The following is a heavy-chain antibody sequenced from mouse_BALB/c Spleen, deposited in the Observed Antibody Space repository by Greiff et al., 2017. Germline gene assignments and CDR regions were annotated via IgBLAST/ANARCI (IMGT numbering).Heavy chain of an antibody. J-gene: IGHJ3*01. CDR3: ARRGYYGNLLY. CDR2: ILPGSGST. Sequence: VQLQQSGAELMKPGASVKISCKATGYTFSSYWIEWVKQRPGHGLEWIGEILPGSGSTNYNEKFKGKATFTADTSSNTAYMQLSSLTSEDSAVYYCARRGYYGNLLYWGQGTLVTVSA. D-gene: IGHD2-1*01. CDR1: GYTFSSYW. V-gene: IGHV1-9*01.